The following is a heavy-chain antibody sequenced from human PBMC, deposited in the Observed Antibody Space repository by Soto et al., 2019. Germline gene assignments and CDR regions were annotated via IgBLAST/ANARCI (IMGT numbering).Heavy chain of an antibody. V-gene: IGHV1-3*01. Sequence: ASVKVSCKASGYTFTSYAMHWVRQAPGQRLEWMGWINAGNGNTKYSQKFQGRVTITRDTSASTAYMELSSLRSEDTAVYYCARDIIVGATTLDYWGQGTLVTVSS. CDR2: INAGNGNT. CDR1: GYTFTSYA. CDR3: ARDIIVGATTLDY. D-gene: IGHD1-26*01. J-gene: IGHJ4*02.